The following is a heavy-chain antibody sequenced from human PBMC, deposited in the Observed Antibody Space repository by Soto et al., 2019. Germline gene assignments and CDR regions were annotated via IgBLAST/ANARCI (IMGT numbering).Heavy chain of an antibody. CDR3: ARDRFGGYGGQFDY. D-gene: IGHD5-12*01. J-gene: IGHJ4*02. CDR1: GGTFSSYT. V-gene: IGHV1-69*04. Sequence: GASVKVSCKASGGTFSSYTISWVRQAPGQGLEWMGRIIPILGIANYAQKFQGRVTITADKSTSTAYMELSSLRSEDTAVYYCARDRFGGYGGQFDYWGQGTLVTVSS. CDR2: IIPILGIA.